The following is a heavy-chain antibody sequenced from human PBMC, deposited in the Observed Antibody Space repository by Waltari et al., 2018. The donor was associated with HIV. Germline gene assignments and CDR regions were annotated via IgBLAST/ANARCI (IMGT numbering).Heavy chain of an antibody. J-gene: IGHJ4*02. CDR1: GFTFSSYS. CDR2: INHNSTYI. D-gene: IGHD3-22*01. V-gene: IGHV3-21*01. Sequence: EVQLVESGGGLVKPGGSLRLSCAASGFTFSSYSMHWVRQAPGKGLEWVSSINHNSTYIYYADSVRGRFTISRDNAKNSLFLQMNGLRAEDTAVYYCARLGYYYDRSGFLRHWGQGTLVTVSS. CDR3: ARLGYYYDRSGFLRH.